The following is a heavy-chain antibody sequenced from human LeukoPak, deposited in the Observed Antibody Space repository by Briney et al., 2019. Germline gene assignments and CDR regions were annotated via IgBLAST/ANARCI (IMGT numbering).Heavy chain of an antibody. J-gene: IGHJ3*02. D-gene: IGHD6-19*01. V-gene: IGHV4-31*01. CDR2: IYYSGST. CDR3: ARDYSSGSTVAFDI. Sequence: SETLSLTCTVSGGSISSGGYYWSWIRQHLGKGLEWIGYIYYSGSTYYKPSLKSQVTISVDTSKNQFSLKLSSVTAADTAVYYCARDYSSGSTVAFDIWGQGTMVTVSS. CDR1: GGSISSGGYY.